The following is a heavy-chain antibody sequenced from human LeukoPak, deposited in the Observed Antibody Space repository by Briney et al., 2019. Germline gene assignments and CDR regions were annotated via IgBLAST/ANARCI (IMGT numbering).Heavy chain of an antibody. J-gene: IGHJ6*02. Sequence: GGSLRLSCAASGFTFSSYSMNWVRQAPGKGLEWVSYISTSSSTIYYADSVKGRFTISRDNAKNSLYLQMNSLRDEDTAVYYCASPRYCSGGSCYSYYYYGMDVWGQGTTVTVSS. CDR2: ISTSSSTI. D-gene: IGHD2-15*01. CDR1: GFTFSSYS. CDR3: ASPRYCSGGSCYSYYYYGMDV. V-gene: IGHV3-48*02.